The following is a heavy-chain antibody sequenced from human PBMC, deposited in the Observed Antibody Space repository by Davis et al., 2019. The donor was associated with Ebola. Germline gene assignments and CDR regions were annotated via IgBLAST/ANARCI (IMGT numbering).Heavy chain of an antibody. D-gene: IGHD3-3*01. Sequence: MPGGSLRLSCTVSGGSITASGYYWGWLRQSSVMGLLWIGSLYYTGPSFYNPSLKSRVTISVDTSKNQFSLKLSSVTAADTAVYYCARDQRDYDFWSGYYPDWGQGTLVTVSS. V-gene: IGHV4-39*07. J-gene: IGHJ4*02. CDR1: GGSITASGYY. CDR2: LYYTGPS. CDR3: ARDQRDYDFWSGYYPD.